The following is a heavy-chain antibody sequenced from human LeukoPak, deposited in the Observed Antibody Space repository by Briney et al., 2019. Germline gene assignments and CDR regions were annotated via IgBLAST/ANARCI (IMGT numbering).Heavy chain of an antibody. D-gene: IGHD3-3*01. CDR3: ARSYDFWSGYSNWFDP. CDR2: IYPGDSDT. J-gene: IGHJ5*02. CDR1: GYSFTSYW. Sequence: GESLKISCKGSGYSFTSYWIGWVRQMPGKGLEWMGIIYPGDSDTRYSPSFQGQVTISADKSISTAYLQWSSLKASDTVMYYCARSYDFWSGYSNWFDPWGQGTLVTVSS. V-gene: IGHV5-51*01.